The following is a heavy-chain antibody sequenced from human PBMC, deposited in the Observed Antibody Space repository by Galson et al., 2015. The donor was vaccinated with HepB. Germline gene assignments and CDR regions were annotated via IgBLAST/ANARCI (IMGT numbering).Heavy chain of an antibody. D-gene: IGHD3-22*01. CDR1: GFTFSSYA. V-gene: IGHV3-23*01. J-gene: IGHJ1*01. CDR3: AKDVWGRMIVVVNYFQH. CDR2: ISGSGGST. Sequence: SLRLSCAASGFTFSSYAMSWVRQAPGKGLEWVSAISGSGGSTYYADSVKGRFTISRDNSKNTLYLQMNSLRAEDTAVYYCAKDVWGRMIVVVNYFQHWGQGTLVTVSS.